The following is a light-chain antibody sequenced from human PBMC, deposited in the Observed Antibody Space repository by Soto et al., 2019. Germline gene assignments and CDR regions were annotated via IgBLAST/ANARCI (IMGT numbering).Light chain of an antibody. CDR3: QQYGSSPPLT. J-gene: IGKJ4*01. V-gene: IGKV3-20*01. Sequence: EIVLTQSPGTLSLSPGERATLSCRASQSVRSNYLAWYQQRPDQAPRLLIYSASSRATGIPDRFSGSGSGTDFTLTISRLEPEDFAVYYCQQYGSSPPLTFGGGTKVEIK. CDR1: QSVRSNY. CDR2: SAS.